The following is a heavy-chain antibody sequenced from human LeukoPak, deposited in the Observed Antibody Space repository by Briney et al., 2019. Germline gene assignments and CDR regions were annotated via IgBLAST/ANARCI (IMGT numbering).Heavy chain of an antibody. CDR1: GGSFSGYY. J-gene: IGHJ4*02. CDR3: ARVDGYTTWGDY. Sequence: SETLSLTCAVYGGSFSGYYWSWIRQPPGKGLEWIGEINHSGSTNYNPSLKSRVTISVDTSKNQFSLKLSSVTAADTAVYYCARVDGYTTWGDYWGQGTLVTVSS. D-gene: IGHD5-24*01. V-gene: IGHV4-34*01. CDR2: INHSGST.